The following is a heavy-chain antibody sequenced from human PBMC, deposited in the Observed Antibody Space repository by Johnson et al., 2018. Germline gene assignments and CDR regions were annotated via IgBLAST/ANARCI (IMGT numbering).Heavy chain of an antibody. Sequence: EVQLVESGGGLVKPGWSLRLSCAASGFTFSNAWLNWVRQAPGKGLEWVGRIKSKTDGGTTDYAAPVKGRFTISRDDSKTTLYLQMNSLKTEDTAVYYCTTDEEGIAVAGTLFREYFQHWGQGTLVTVSS. CDR3: TTDEEGIAVAGTLFREYFQH. V-gene: IGHV3-15*07. CDR2: IKSKTDGGTT. D-gene: IGHD6-19*01. CDR1: GFTFSNAW. J-gene: IGHJ1*01.